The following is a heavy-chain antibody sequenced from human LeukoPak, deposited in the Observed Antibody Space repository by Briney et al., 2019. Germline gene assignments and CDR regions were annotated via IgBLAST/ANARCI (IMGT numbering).Heavy chain of an antibody. CDR3: KTTVTTDNWFDP. D-gene: IGHD4-11*01. J-gene: IGHJ5*02. CDR2: INPNSGGT. CDR1: GYTFTGYY. V-gene: IGHV1-2*06. Sequence: GASVKVSCKASGYTFTGYYMHWVRQAPGQGLEWMGRINPNSGGTNYAQKFRGRVTMTRDTSISTAYMELSRLRSDDTAVYYCKTTVTTDNWFDPWGQGTLVTVSS.